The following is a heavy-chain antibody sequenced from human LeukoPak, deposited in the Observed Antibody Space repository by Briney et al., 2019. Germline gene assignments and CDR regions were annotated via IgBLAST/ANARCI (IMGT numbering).Heavy chain of an antibody. V-gene: IGHV4-34*01. D-gene: IGHD5-12*01. CDR3: ARENSGYDYAFDY. Sequence: SETLSLTCAVYGGSFSGHYWSWIRQPPGKGLEWIGEINHRGSTHYNPSLKSRVTISVDTSKNQFSLKLSSVTAADTAVYYCARENSGYDYAFDYWGQGTLVTVSS. J-gene: IGHJ4*02. CDR2: INHRGST. CDR1: GGSFSGHY.